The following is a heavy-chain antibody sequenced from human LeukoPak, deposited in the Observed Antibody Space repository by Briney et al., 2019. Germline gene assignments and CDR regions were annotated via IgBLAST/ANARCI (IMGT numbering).Heavy chain of an antibody. CDR3: ARASGGSSGYYSTDY. CDR2: INPNSGGT. D-gene: IGHD3-22*01. CDR1: GYTFTGYY. J-gene: IGHJ4*02. V-gene: IGHV1-2*02. Sequence: ASVKVSCKASGYTFTGYYMHWVRQAPGQGLEWMGWINPNSGGTNYAQKFQGRVTMTRDTSISTAYMGLSRLRSDDTAVYYCARASGGSSGYYSTDYWGQGTLVTVSS.